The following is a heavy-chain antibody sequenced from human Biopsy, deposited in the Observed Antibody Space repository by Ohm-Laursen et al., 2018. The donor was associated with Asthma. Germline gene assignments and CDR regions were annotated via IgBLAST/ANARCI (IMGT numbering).Heavy chain of an antibody. CDR2: FYYSGTT. CDR1: SGSGGYMRSGNYY. Sequence: GTLSLTCSLSSGSGGYMRSGNYYWGWIRQPPGKGLEWIGRFYYSGTTYYNPSLESRVTVSADTSKNQFSLKLTSVTAADTAVYYCVRGSSSWHHGPFHYYYGLDVWGQRTTATVSS. V-gene: IGHV4-39*01. D-gene: IGHD6-13*01. CDR3: VRGSSSWHHGPFHYYYGLDV. J-gene: IGHJ6*02.